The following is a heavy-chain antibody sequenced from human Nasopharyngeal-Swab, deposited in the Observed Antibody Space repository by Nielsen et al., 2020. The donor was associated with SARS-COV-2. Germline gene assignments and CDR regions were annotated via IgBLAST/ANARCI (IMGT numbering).Heavy chain of an antibody. J-gene: IGHJ3*02. V-gene: IGHV1-69*01. CDR2: IIPIFGTA. Sequence: WVQQAPGQGLEWMGGIIPIFGTANYAQKFQGRVTITADESTSTAYMELSSLRSEDTAVYYCARGFWGRTTGTTRYDAFDIWGQGTMVTVSS. CDR3: ARGFWGRTTGTTRYDAFDI. D-gene: IGHD1-1*01.